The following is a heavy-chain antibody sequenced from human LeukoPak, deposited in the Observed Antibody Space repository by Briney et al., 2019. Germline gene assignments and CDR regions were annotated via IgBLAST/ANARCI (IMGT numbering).Heavy chain of an antibody. Sequence: PSETLSLTCTVSGGSISSYYWSWIRQPPGKGLEWIGYIYYSGSTNYNPSLKGRVTISIDTSKNQFSLKLSSVTAADTAVYYCALGAVAGAFDYWGQGTLVTVSS. V-gene: IGHV4-59*01. CDR3: ALGAVAGAFDY. J-gene: IGHJ4*02. D-gene: IGHD6-19*01. CDR2: IYYSGST. CDR1: GGSISSYY.